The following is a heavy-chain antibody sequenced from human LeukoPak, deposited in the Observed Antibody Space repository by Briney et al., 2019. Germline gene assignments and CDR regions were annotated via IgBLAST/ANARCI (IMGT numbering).Heavy chain of an antibody. J-gene: IGHJ4*02. CDR2: ITTDGSGT. V-gene: IGHV3-74*01. D-gene: IGHD1-26*01. Sequence: GGSLRLSCADSGFTFGRYWMHWVRQAPGKGLVWVSRITTDGSGTSYADSVKGRFTISRDNAKNTLYLQMNSLRAEDTAVYYCARGAIAGANFDYWGQGTLVAVSS. CDR3: ARGAIAGANFDY. CDR1: GFTFGRYW.